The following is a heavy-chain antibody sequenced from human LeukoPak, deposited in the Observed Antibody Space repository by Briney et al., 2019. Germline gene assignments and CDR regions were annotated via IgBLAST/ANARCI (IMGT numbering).Heavy chain of an antibody. D-gene: IGHD3-10*01. CDR3: ARGLLWFGELFDY. CDR2: INSDGSST. Sequence: GGSLRLSCAASGFTFSSYWMHWVCQAPGKGLVWVSRINSDGSSTSYADSVKGRFTISRDNAKNTLYLQMNSLRAEDTAVYYCARGLLWFGELFDYWGQGTLVTVSS. J-gene: IGHJ4*02. CDR1: GFTFSSYW. V-gene: IGHV3-74*01.